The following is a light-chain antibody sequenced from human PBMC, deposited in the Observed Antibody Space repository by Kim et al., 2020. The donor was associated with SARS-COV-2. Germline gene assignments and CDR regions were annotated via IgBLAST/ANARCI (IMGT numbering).Light chain of an antibody. CDR3: QQYYSYPIT. Sequence: SSTGDRVTITCRASQGISSYLAWYQQKPGKAPKLLIYAASTLQSGVPSRFSGSGSGTDFTLTISCLQSEDFATYYCQQYYSYPITFGQGTRLEIK. CDR1: QGISSY. J-gene: IGKJ5*01. CDR2: AAS. V-gene: IGKV1-8*01.